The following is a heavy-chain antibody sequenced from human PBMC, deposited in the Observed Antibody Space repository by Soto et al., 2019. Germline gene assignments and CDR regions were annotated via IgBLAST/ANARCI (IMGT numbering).Heavy chain of an antibody. V-gene: IGHV3-30*18. CDR3: ANGSGVAAAVAGDYFDY. J-gene: IGHJ4*02. CDR2: ISYDGSNK. Sequence: QVQLVESGGGVVQPGRSLRLSCAASGFTFSSYGMHWVRQAPGKGLEWVAVISYDGSNKYYADSVKGRFTISRDNSKNTLYLQMTSLRAEDTAVYYCANGSGVAAAVAGDYFDYWGQGTLVTVSS. CDR1: GFTFSSYG. D-gene: IGHD6-13*01.